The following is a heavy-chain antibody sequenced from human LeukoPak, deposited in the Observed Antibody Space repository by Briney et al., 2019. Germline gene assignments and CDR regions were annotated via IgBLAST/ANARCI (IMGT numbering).Heavy chain of an antibody. CDR2: ISWNSGSI. J-gene: IGHJ4*02. V-gene: IGHV3-9*01. CDR3: AKDAYYYDSSGYSPFDY. D-gene: IGHD3-22*01. Sequence: GGSLRLSCAASGFTFDDYAMHWVRQAPGKGLEWVSGISWNSGSIGYADSVKGRFTISRDNAKNSLYLQMNSLRAEDTALYYYAKDAYYYDSSGYSPFDYWGQGTLVTVSS. CDR1: GFTFDDYA.